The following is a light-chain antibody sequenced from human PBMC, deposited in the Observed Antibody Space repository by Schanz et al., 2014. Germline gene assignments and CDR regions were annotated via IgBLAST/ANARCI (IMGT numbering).Light chain of an antibody. J-gene: IGLJ3*02. V-gene: IGLV1-44*01. CDR3: AAWDDSLSGYWV. Sequence: QSVLTQPPSASGTPGQRVTISCSGSSSNIGTNAVSWYQQLPGTAPKLFIYSNNQRPSGVPDRFSGSKSGTSVSLAISGLQSEDEADYYCAAWDDSLSGYWVFGGGTKLTVL. CDR2: SNN. CDR1: SSNIGTNA.